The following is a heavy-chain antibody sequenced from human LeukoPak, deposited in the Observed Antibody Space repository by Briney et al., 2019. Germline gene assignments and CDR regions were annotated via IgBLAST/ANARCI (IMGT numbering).Heavy chain of an antibody. CDR1: GYTFTSYG. Sequence: GASVKVSCKASGYTFTSYGISWVRQAPGQGLEWMGWISAYNGNTNYAQKLQGRVTMTTDTSTSTAYVELRSLRSDDTAVYYCARVIVVATRDWFDPWGQGTLVTVSS. D-gene: IGHD3-22*01. J-gene: IGHJ5*02. V-gene: IGHV1-18*01. CDR3: ARVIVVATRDWFDP. CDR2: ISAYNGNT.